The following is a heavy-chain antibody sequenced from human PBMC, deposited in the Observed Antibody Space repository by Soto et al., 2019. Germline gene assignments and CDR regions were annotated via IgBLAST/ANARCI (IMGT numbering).Heavy chain of an antibody. J-gene: IGHJ4*02. CDR3: AMEYCSSTSCYRDY. CDR2: IIPILGIA. D-gene: IGHD2-2*02. V-gene: IGHV1-69*02. CDR1: GGTFSSYT. Sequence: QVQLVQSGAEVKKPGSSVKVSCKASGGTFSSYTISWVRQAPGQGLEWMGRIIPILGIANYAQKFQGRVTSPADKATSTAYMELSSRRSEDTAVYYCAMEYCSSTSCYRDYWGQGTLVTVSS.